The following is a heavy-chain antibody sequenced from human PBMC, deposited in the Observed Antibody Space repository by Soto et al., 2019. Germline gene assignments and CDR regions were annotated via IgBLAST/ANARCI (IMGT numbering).Heavy chain of an antibody. CDR2: ISSSSSTI. CDR1: GFTFSSYI. J-gene: IGHJ4*02. Sequence: GGSLRLSCAASGFTFSSYIMNWVRQAPGKGLEWVSYISSSSSTIYYADSVKGRFTISRDNAKNSLYLQMNSLRDEDTAVYYCARAPLYYYDSSGYYPFWGQGTLVTVSS. CDR3: ARAPLYYYDSSGYYPF. D-gene: IGHD3-22*01. V-gene: IGHV3-48*02.